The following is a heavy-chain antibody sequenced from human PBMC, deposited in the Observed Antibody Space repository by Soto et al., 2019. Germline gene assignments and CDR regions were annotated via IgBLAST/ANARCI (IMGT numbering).Heavy chain of an antibody. J-gene: IGHJ6*02. CDR3: ARIDNYYGSGSYYNRPPTDYYGMDV. Sequence: ASVKVSCKASGYTFTSYYMHWVRQAPGQGLEWMGIINPSGGSTSYAQKFQGRVTMTRDTSTSTVYMELSSLRSEDTAVYYCARIDNYYGSGSYYNRPPTDYYGMDVWGQGTTVTVSS. CDR2: INPSGGST. D-gene: IGHD3-10*01. CDR1: GYTFTSYY. V-gene: IGHV1-46*01.